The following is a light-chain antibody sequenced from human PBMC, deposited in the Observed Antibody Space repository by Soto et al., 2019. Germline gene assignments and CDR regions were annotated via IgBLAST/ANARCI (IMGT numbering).Light chain of an antibody. CDR1: SSDVGAYNY. CDR3: YSYAGSYSFV. V-gene: IGLV2-11*01. J-gene: IGLJ1*01. CDR2: DVT. Sequence: QSALTQPRSVSGSPGQSVTISCTGTSSDVGAYNYVSWYQQHPGKAPKLMIYDVTTRPSGVPDRFSASNSGNTASLTISWLQAEDEDDYYCYSYAGSYSFVFGTGTKLTVL.